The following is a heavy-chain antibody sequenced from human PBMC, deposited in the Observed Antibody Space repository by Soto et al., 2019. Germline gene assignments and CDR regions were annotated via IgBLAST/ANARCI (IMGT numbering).Heavy chain of an antibody. CDR1: GGSISSYY. Sequence: SETLSLTCTVSGGSISSYYWSWIRQPPGKGLEWIGYIYYSGSTNYNPSLKSRVTISVDTSKNQFSLKLSSVTAADTAVYYCARAGVPAAPTNWFDPWGQGTLVTVS. CDR2: IYYSGST. D-gene: IGHD2-2*01. V-gene: IGHV4-59*01. J-gene: IGHJ5*02. CDR3: ARAGVPAAPTNWFDP.